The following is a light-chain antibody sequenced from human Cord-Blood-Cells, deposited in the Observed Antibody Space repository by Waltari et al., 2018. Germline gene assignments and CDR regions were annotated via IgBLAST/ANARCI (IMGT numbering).Light chain of an antibody. J-gene: IGKJ2*01. CDR1: QSVLYSSNNKNY. CDR3: QQYYSTHT. CDR2: WAS. V-gene: IGKV4-1*01. Sequence: DIVMTQSPDPLAVSLGERATINCKSSQSVLYSSNNKNYLAWYQQKPGQPPKLLIYWASTRESGVPDRFSGSGSGTDFTLTISSLQAEDVAVYYCQQYYSTHTFGQGTKLEIK.